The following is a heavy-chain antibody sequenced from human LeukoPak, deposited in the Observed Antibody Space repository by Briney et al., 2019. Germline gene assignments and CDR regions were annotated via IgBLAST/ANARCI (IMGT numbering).Heavy chain of an antibody. CDR2: IYYSGST. J-gene: IGHJ4*02. CDR1: GGSISSFY. D-gene: IGHD3-22*01. CDR3: ARGPGGSDYSFDY. V-gene: IGHV4-59*01. Sequence: KTSETLSLTCTVSGGSISSFYWSWIRQPPGKGLEWIGYIYYSGSTNYNPSLKSRVTISVDTSKNQFSLKLSSVTAADTVVYYCARGPGGSDYSFDYWGQGTLVTVSS.